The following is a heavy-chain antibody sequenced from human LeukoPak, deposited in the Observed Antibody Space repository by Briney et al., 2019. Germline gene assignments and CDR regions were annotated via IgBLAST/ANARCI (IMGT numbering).Heavy chain of an antibody. CDR3: ATGASTYYYDTSGPY. CDR1: GFTVSSNY. Sequence: GRSLRLSCAASGFTVSSNYMSWVRQAPGKGLEWVSVIYSGGSTYYADSVKGRFTISRDNSKNTLYLQMNSLRAEDTAVYYCATGASTYYYDTSGPYWGQGTLVTVSS. J-gene: IGHJ4*02. V-gene: IGHV3-53*05. D-gene: IGHD3-22*01. CDR2: IYSGGST.